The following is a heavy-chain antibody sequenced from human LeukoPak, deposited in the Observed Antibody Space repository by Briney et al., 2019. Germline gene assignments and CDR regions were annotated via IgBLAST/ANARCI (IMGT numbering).Heavy chain of an antibody. J-gene: IGHJ4*02. V-gene: IGHV3-21*04. Sequence: PGGSLRLSCAASRFTFSSYSMNWVRQAPGKGLEWVSSISSSSSYIYYADSVKGRFTISRDNSKNTLYLQMNSLRAEDTAVYYCAKWARYCTNGVCYYFDYWGQGTLVTVFS. CDR2: ISSSSSYI. D-gene: IGHD2-8*01. CDR1: RFTFSSYS. CDR3: AKWARYCTNGVCYYFDY.